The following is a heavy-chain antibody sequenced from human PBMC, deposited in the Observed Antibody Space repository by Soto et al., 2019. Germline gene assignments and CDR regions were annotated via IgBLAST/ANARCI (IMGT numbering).Heavy chain of an antibody. V-gene: IGHV4-34*01. J-gene: IGHJ4*02. Sequence: LSLTCAVYGGSFSGYYWSWIRQPPGKGLEWIGEINHSGSTNYNPSLKSRVTISVDTSKNQFSLKLSSVTAADTAVYYCARGGSTLYSSSWYYFDYWGQGTLVTVSS. CDR1: GGSFSGYY. CDR2: INHSGST. CDR3: ARGGSTLYSSSWYYFDY. D-gene: IGHD6-13*01.